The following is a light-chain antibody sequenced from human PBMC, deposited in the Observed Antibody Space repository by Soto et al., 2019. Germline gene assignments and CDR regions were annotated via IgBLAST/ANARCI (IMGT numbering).Light chain of an antibody. Sequence: DIQMTQSPSTLSASAGDRVTITCRASQSISTWLAWYQQKPGKAPKLLIYGASSLASGVTSRFSGSGSGTGFTLTISSLQPDDFATYYCQQHNGYSERMFGQGTKVDIK. CDR1: QSISTW. CDR2: GAS. CDR3: QQHNGYSERM. V-gene: IGKV1-5*01. J-gene: IGKJ1*01.